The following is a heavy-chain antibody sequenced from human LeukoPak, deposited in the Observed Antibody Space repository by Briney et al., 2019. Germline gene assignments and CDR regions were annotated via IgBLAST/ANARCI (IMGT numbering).Heavy chain of an antibody. CDR3: ARDGRFLEWLVPDYYYYGMDV. Sequence: SSETLSLTCTVSGGSISSYYWSWIRQPAGKGLEWIGRIYTSESTNYNPSLKSRVTMSVDTSKNQFSLKLSSVTAADTAVYYCARDGRFLEWLVPDYYYYGMDVWGQGTAVTVSS. V-gene: IGHV4-4*07. CDR2: IYTSEST. CDR1: GGSISSYY. D-gene: IGHD3-3*01. J-gene: IGHJ6*02.